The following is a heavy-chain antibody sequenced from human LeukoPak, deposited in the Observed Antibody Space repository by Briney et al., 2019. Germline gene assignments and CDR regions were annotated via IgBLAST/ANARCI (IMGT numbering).Heavy chain of an antibody. J-gene: IGHJ4*02. D-gene: IGHD3-22*01. V-gene: IGHV3-21*01. CDR1: GFMFSSYS. Sequence: GGSLRLSCAASGFMFSSYSMNWVRQAPGKGLEWVSSISSSSNYIYYADSVKGRFTVSRDNANNSLYLQMNSLRAEDTAVYYCAKERVYDSSGYPLPFDYWGQGTLVTVSS. CDR2: ISSSSNYI. CDR3: AKERVYDSSGYPLPFDY.